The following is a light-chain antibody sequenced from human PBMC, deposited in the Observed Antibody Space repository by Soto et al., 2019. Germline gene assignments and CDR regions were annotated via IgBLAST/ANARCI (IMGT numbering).Light chain of an antibody. CDR1: QTINSW. V-gene: IGKV1-5*01. J-gene: IGKJ1*01. CDR2: AVS. CDR3: QQYNTFWT. Sequence: DIQMTQSPSTLSASVGDRVSITCRASQTINSWVAWYQQKPGKAPKLLIYAVSSLESGVPSRFSGSGSGTELTLTISSLQPDDFSSYYCQQYNTFWTFGQGTKVEIK.